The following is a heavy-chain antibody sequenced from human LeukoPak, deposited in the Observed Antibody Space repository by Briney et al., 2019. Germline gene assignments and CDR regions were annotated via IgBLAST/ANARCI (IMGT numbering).Heavy chain of an antibody. D-gene: IGHD2-2*01. J-gene: IGHJ6*03. Sequence: GGSLRLSCAASGFTFSSYAMTWVRQGPGKGLDWVSGISHSGLTTWYADSVKGRFTISRDNSKNTLYLQMNSLRAEDTAVYYCAKRYCLSTNCGVSYYYYMDVWGEGTTVTVSS. CDR3: AKRYCLSTNCGVSYYYYMDV. CDR2: ISHSGLTT. CDR1: GFTFSSYA. V-gene: IGHV3-23*01.